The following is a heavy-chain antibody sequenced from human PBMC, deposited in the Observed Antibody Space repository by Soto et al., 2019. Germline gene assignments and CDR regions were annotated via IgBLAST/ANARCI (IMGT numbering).Heavy chain of an antibody. CDR1: GGSLSGYY. J-gene: IGHJ4*02. CDR2: VKDGGHT. CDR3: ARGQEGVVATH. Sequence: QVQLQQWGAGLLKPSETLSLNCAVTGGSLSGYYWSWIRQPPGKGLEWIGEVKDGGHTNYSPSLRGXXNXSXVTSNHQFARRLNSVTAADTGVYYCARGQEGVVATHWDQGSLVTVSS. D-gene: IGHD5-12*01. V-gene: IGHV4-34*01.